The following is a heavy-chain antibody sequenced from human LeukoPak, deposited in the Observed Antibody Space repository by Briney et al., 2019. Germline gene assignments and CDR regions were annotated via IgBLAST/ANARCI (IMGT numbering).Heavy chain of an antibody. CDR1: GNSFSTNW. CDR3: ARHDFGDYGSGSYYTPFDY. Sequence: GESLKISCRASGNSFSTNWIGWVRQMPGKGLEWMGIIYPGDSDTRYSPSFQGQVTISADKSISTAYLQWSSLKASDTAMYCCARHDFGDYGSGSYYTPFDYWGQGTLVTVSS. CDR2: IYPGDSDT. J-gene: IGHJ4*02. V-gene: IGHV5-51*01. D-gene: IGHD3-10*01.